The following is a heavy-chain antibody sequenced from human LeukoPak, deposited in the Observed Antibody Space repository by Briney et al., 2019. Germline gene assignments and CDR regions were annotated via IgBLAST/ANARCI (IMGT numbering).Heavy chain of an antibody. V-gene: IGHV4-59*08. CDR2: IYYSGST. Sequence: SETLSLTCTVSGGSIGSYYWSWIRQPPGKGLEWIGYIYYSGSTNYNPSLKSRVTISVDTSKNQFSLKLSSVTAADTAVYYCARHLTRDPYYFDYWGQGTLVTVSS. CDR3: ARHLTRDPYYFDY. CDR1: GGSIGSYY. J-gene: IGHJ4*02. D-gene: IGHD3-9*01.